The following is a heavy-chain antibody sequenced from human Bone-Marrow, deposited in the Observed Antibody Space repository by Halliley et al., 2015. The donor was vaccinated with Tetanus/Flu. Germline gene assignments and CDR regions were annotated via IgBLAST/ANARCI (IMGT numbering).Heavy chain of an antibody. D-gene: IGHD2-15*01. CDR3: AGGAGWSNDY. J-gene: IGHJ4*02. CDR2: IKEDGSEI. Sequence: KGREWVAIIKEDGSEIHYVDSVKGRFPISRDNAKNSLYLQMNTLGVADTAVYYCAGGAGWSNDYWGQGTLVTVSS. V-gene: IGHV3-7*03.